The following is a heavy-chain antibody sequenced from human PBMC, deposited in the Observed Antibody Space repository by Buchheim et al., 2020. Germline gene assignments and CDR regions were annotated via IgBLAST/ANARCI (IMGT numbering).Heavy chain of an antibody. CDR1: GFTFSTYG. D-gene: IGHD3-10*01. CDR2: ITASGSST. J-gene: IGHJ4*02. CDR3: AAFSSSGL. Sequence: EVLLLESGGDLVQPGGSLRLSCAVSGFTFSTYGMSWVRQAPGKGLEWLSGITASGSSTYYADSVKGRFTISRANLMNTLYLQMRSLRVEDTAVYYCAAFSSSGLWGQGTL. V-gene: IGHV3-23*01.